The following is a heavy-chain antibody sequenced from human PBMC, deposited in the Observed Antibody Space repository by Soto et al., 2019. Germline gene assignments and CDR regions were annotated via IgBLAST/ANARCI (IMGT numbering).Heavy chain of an antibody. J-gene: IGHJ6*02. CDR3: AQSLLGVNYSSGMDV. CDR1: GGTFSSYA. CDR2: IIPIFATA. D-gene: IGHD2-8*01. Sequence: QVQLVQSGAEVKKPGSSVKVSCKASGGTFSSYAINWVRQAPGQGLEWMGGIIPIFATADYAQKFQGRVTITADESTSTAYMELSSLRSDDTAVYYCAQSLLGVNYSSGMDVWGQGPTVTVSS. V-gene: IGHV1-69*12.